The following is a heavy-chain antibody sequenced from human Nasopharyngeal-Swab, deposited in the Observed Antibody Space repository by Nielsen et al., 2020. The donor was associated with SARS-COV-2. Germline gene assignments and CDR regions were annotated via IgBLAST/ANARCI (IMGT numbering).Heavy chain of an antibody. D-gene: IGHD3-9*01. CDR2: INPRVGSR. CDR1: RYTFTRYY. CDR3: ASHQDHDILTGYYQSAFDI. Sequence: ASDNVSYKASRYTFTRYYMHLVRQAPPQPLEWMGIINPRVGSRSHAQKFQGRVTMTRNTTTSTVYMELSSLRSEDTAVYYCASHQDHDILTGYYQSAFDIWGQGTMVTVSS. V-gene: IGHV1-46*01. J-gene: IGHJ3*02.